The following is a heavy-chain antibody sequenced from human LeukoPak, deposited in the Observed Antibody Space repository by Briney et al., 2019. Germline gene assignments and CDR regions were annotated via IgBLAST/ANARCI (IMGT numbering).Heavy chain of an antibody. Sequence: ASVKVSCKASGHTSTTYAIHWVRQAPGQGLEWMGWINAGNGDTEYSQKFQGRVTSTRDTSASTAYMDLSSLRSEDTAVYYCARVVTRLREGAYQYDLDVWGQGTTVTVSS. CDR1: GHTSTTYA. V-gene: IGHV1-3*01. D-gene: IGHD3-16*01. CDR2: INAGNGDT. J-gene: IGHJ6*02. CDR3: ARVVTRLREGAYQYDLDV.